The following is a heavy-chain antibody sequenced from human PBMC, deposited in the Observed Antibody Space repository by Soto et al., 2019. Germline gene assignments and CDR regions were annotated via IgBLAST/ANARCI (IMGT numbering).Heavy chain of an antibody. J-gene: IGHJ6*02. V-gene: IGHV3-53*01. Sequence: EVQLVESGGGLIQPGGSLRVSCAASEFTVSSNYMTWVRQAPRKGLEWVSVIDTAGRANYAESVKGRFTNSRDNSKNTLYLQMNSLRVEDTAVYYCARGATYYDFWSGHYTSYTYYGMDVWGQGTTVTVS. CDR1: EFTVSSNY. CDR2: IDTAGRA. D-gene: IGHD3-3*01. CDR3: ARGATYYDFWSGHYTSYTYYGMDV.